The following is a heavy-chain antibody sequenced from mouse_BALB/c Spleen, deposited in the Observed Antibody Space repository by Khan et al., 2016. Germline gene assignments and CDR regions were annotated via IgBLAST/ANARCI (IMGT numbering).Heavy chain of an antibody. Sequence: VQLQQSGPELVKPGTSVKMSCKASGYTFTSYVMHWVKQKPGQGLEWIGYINPYNDGTNYNEKFKDKATLTSDKSSSTAYMELSSLTSEDSAFYFCAKWGNFGSWGQGTTLTVSS. CDR2: INPYNDGT. V-gene: IGHV1S136*01. CDR3: AKWGNFGS. J-gene: IGHJ2*01. CDR1: GYTFTSYV.